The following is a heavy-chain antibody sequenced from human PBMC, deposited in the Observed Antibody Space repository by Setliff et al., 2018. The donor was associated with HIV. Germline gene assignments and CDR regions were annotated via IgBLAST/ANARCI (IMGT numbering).Heavy chain of an antibody. CDR2: VDPEDGET. J-gene: IGHJ6*02. D-gene: IGHD3-10*01. CDR3: ATENGSGSYHLSYGMDV. V-gene: IGHV1-69-2*01. Sequence: GASVKVSCKASGYTFTDYYMHWVQQAPGKGLEWMGRVDPEDGETIYAEKFQGRVTITADTSTDTAYMELSSLRSEDTAVYYCATENGSGSYHLSYGMDVWGQGTTVTVSS. CDR1: GYTFTDYY.